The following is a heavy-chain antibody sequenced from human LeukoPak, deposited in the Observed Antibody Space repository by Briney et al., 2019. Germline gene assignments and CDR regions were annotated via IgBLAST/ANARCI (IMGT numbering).Heavy chain of an antibody. D-gene: IGHD3-10*01. V-gene: IGHV3-33*01. CDR3: ARGRGYGGFGELSP. CDR1: GFSLSSYG. CDR2: IWYDGSDK. J-gene: IGHJ5*02. Sequence: PGGSLRLSCAASGFSLSSYGMHWVRQTPGKGLEWVAVIWYDGSDKYYADSVKGRFSISRDNSKNMMYLQMNSLRAEDTAVYYCARGRGYGGFGELSPWGQGTLVIVSS.